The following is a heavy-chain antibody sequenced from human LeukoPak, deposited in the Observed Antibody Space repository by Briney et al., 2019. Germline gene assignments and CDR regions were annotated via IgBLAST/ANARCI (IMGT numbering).Heavy chain of an antibody. CDR3: AREDFDWLHYYYYYYMDV. D-gene: IGHD3-9*01. CDR2: IWYDGSNK. V-gene: IGHV3-33*01. CDR1: GFTFSSYG. J-gene: IGHJ6*03. Sequence: PGRSLRLSCAASGFTFSSYGMHWVRQAPGKGLEWVAVIWYDGSNKYYADSVKGRFTISRDNSKNTLYLQMNSLRAEDTAVYYCAREDFDWLHYYYYYYMDVWGKGTTVTVSS.